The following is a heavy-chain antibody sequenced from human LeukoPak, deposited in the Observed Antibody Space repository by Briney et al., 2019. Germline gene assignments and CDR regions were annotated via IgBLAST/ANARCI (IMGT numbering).Heavy chain of an antibody. D-gene: IGHD2-15*01. Sequence: SVKVSCKASGDTFSSYAISWVRQAPGQGLEWMGRIIPILGIANYAQKFQGRVTITADKSTSTAYMELSSLRSEDTAVYYCASPGVVVVAAPLNYWGQGTLVTVSS. J-gene: IGHJ4*02. V-gene: IGHV1-69*04. CDR2: IIPILGIA. CDR1: GDTFSSYA. CDR3: ASPGVVVVAAPLNY.